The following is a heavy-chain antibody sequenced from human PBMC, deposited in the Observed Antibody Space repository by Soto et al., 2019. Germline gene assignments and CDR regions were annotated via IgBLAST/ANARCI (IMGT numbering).Heavy chain of an antibody. J-gene: IGHJ5*02. V-gene: IGHV4-59*08. CDR3: ARRGDILTSYYNIWFDP. Sequence: ETLSLTCTVSGVSITDNSWILIRQPPGKGLEWIGYMHYSGSTNYNPSLKSRVTISVDTSNNQFSLKLSSVTAADTAVYYCARRGDILTSYYNIWFDPWGPGALVTVSS. CDR2: MHYSGST. D-gene: IGHD3-9*01. CDR1: GVSITDNS.